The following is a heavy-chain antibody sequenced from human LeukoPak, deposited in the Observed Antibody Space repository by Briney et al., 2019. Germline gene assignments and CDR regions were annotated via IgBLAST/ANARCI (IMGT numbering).Heavy chain of an antibody. CDR2: ISSTSTYI. Sequence: GGPLRLSCAASGFTFSSYTINWVRQAPGKGLEWVSSISSTSTYISYADSVKGRFTISRDNAKNSLYLQMNSLRAEDTAVYYCARGGGNFDYWGQGTLVTVSS. CDR1: GFTFSSYT. V-gene: IGHV3-21*01. CDR3: ARGGGNFDY. D-gene: IGHD2-15*01. J-gene: IGHJ4*02.